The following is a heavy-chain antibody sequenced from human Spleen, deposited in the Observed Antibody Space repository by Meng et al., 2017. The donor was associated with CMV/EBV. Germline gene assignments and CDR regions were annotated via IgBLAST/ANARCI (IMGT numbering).Heavy chain of an antibody. Sequence: QVQLVQSGAEVKKPRSSVKVPCKASGYTFTSYDINWARQATGQGLEWMGWMNPNSGNTGYAQKFQGRVTMTRDTSISTAYMELSSLRSEDTAVYCCARGLGSSGTPPDYWGQGTLVTVSS. CDR2: MNPNSGNT. V-gene: IGHV1-8*01. CDR1: GYTFTSYD. D-gene: IGHD6-25*01. J-gene: IGHJ4*02. CDR3: ARGLGSSGTPPDY.